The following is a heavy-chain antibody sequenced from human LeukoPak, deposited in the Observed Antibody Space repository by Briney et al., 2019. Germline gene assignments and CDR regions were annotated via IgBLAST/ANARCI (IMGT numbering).Heavy chain of an antibody. CDR2: MNPNSGNT. Sequence: ASVKVSCKASGYTFSTYDINWVRQVTGQGLEWMGWMNPNSGNTGYAQKIQGRATMTRNTSINTAYMELSSLRSEDTAVYYCARGPSRDYGSGSSWFDPWGQGTLVTVSS. D-gene: IGHD3-10*01. V-gene: IGHV1-8*01. CDR1: GYTFSTYD. J-gene: IGHJ5*02. CDR3: ARGPSRDYGSGSSWFDP.